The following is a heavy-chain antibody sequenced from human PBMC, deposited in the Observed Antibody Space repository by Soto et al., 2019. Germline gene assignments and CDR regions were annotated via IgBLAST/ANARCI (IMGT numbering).Heavy chain of an antibody. CDR1: GYTFTNYA. J-gene: IGHJ4*02. CDR3: ARWVGGNYFHY. Sequence: GASVKVSCKGFGYTFTNYAIHCVRQAPGQRLEGXGWXXAXXXXXKXXXKFQGRVTVTRDTSASTAYMELRNLRSEDTAVYFCARWVGGNYFHYWGQGTLVTASS. CDR2: XXAXXXXX. D-gene: IGHD1-26*01. V-gene: IGHV1-3*01.